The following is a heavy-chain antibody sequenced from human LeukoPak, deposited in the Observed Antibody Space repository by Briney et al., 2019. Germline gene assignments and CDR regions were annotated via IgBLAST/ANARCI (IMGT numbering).Heavy chain of an antibody. Sequence: SQTLSLTCTVSGGSIISGGYYWSWIRQPPGKGLEWIGEINHSGSTNYNPSLKSRVTISVDTSKNQFSLKLSSVTAADTAVYYCARGFWYGYYDFWSGSLLAHKNWFDPWGQGTLVTVSS. V-gene: IGHV4-34*01. D-gene: IGHD3-3*01. CDR1: GGSIISGGYY. J-gene: IGHJ5*02. CDR3: ARGFWYGYYDFWSGSLLAHKNWFDP. CDR2: INHSGST.